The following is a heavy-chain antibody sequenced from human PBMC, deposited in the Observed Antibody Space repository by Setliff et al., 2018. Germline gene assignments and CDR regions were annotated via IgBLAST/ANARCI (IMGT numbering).Heavy chain of an antibody. CDR2: ISSNGGTI. Sequence: GGSLRLSCAASGFTFSSHAMHWVRQAPGKGLEYVSGISSNGGTIRYADSVKDRFTISRDNAKNSLYLQMNSLRAEDTAVYYCARVYSGYDPNHYFDYWGQGTLVTVSS. V-gene: IGHV3-64*02. CDR1: GFTFSSHA. J-gene: IGHJ4*02. D-gene: IGHD5-12*01. CDR3: ARVYSGYDPNHYFDY.